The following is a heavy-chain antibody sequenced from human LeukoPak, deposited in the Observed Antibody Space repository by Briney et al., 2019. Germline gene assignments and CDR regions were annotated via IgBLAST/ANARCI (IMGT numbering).Heavy chain of an antibody. CDR1: GGSLSSYY. CDR2: IYTSGST. V-gene: IGHV4-4*07. CDR3: AREAPVGYYDSSGYPPPFDY. D-gene: IGHD3-22*01. J-gene: IGHJ4*02. Sequence: SETLSLTCTVSGGSLSSYYWSWIRQPAGKGLEWIGRIYTSGSTNYNPSLKSRVTMSVDTSKNQFSLKLSSVTAADTAVYHCAREAPVGYYDSSGYPPPFDYWGQGTLVTVSS.